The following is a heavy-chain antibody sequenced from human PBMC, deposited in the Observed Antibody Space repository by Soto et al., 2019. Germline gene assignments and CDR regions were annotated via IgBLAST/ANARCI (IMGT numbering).Heavy chain of an antibody. CDR2: ISTTGAII. J-gene: IGHJ4*02. CDR3: VSPRYPHSGYDFYFDY. CDR1: GFTFNDFY. V-gene: IGHV3-11*01. D-gene: IGHD5-12*01. Sequence: PGGSLRLSCAASGFTFNDFYMSWIRQAPGKGLEWLSYISTTGAIIHYAGPVKGRFTISRDNAESSLYLQMDSLRDEDTAVYYCVSPRYPHSGYDFYFDYWGQGTLVTVSS.